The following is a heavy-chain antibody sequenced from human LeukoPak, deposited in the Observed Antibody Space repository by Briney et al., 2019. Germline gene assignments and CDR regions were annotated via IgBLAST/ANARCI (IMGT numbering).Heavy chain of an antibody. CDR2: IYHSGST. CDR1: GYSISSGYY. CDR3: ARDAAAGY. Sequence: SETLSLTCTVSGYSISSGYYWGCIRQPPGKGLEWIGNIYHSGSTYYNPSLKSRVTISVDTSKNQFSLKLSSVTAADTAVYYCARDAAAGYWGQGTLVTVSS. D-gene: IGHD3-10*01. J-gene: IGHJ4*02. V-gene: IGHV4-38-2*02.